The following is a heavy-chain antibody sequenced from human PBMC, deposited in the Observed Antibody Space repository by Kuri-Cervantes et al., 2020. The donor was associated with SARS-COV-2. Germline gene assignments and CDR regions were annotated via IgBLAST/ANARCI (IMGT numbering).Heavy chain of an antibody. CDR3: ARAFVVVVAAWRTGMDV. CDR2: ISYDGSNK. J-gene: IGHJ6*02. V-gene: IGHV3-30-3*01. CDR1: GFTFSSYA. Sequence: GESLKISCAASGFTFSSYAMHWVRQAPGKGLEWVAVISYDGSNKYYADSVKGRFTISRDNSKNTPYLQMNSLRAEDTAVYYCARAFVVVVAAWRTGMDVWGQGTTVTVSS. D-gene: IGHD2-15*01.